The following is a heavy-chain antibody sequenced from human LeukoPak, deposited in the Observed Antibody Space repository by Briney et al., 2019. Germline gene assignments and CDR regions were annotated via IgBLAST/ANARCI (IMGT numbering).Heavy chain of an antibody. J-gene: IGHJ3*02. CDR1: GFTFSSYS. V-gene: IGHV3-21*01. CDR3: TRALPLRTDAFDI. CDR2: ISSSGSYI. Sequence: GGSLRLSCAASGFTFSSYSMNWVRQAPGKGLEWVSSISSSGSYIYYADSVKGRFTISRDNAKNSLYLQMNNLRAEDTAVYYCTRALPLRTDAFDIWGQGTMVTVSS.